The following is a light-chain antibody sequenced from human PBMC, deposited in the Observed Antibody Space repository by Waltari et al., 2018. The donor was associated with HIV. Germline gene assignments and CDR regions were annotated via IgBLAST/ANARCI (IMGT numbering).Light chain of an antibody. CDR3: QQYGSSEGFT. J-gene: IGKJ3*01. V-gene: IGKV3-20*01. Sequence: EIVLTQSPGTLSLSPGDRATLSCRASQIVGGNSLAWYQKKPGQAPRLLIYGPSTRAAGIPDRFSGSGSETDFTLTISRPEPEDCAVYYCQQYGSSEGFTFGPGTRVDI. CDR2: GPS. CDR1: QIVGGNS.